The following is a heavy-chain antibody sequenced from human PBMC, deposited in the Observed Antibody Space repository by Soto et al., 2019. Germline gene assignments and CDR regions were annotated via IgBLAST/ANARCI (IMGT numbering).Heavy chain of an antibody. CDR2: INHSGFT. Sequence: QVQLQQRGAGLLKPSETLSLTCAVLGGSFSDYYWTWIRQPPGKGLEWIGEINHSGFTSYNPSLKSSLTLLVDTSTKEFSLNLSSVTAADTAAYHCVRGRAFMSRVAFDIWGQGTMVTVSS. V-gene: IGHV4-34*02. CDR3: VRGRAFMSRVAFDI. CDR1: GGSFSDYY. J-gene: IGHJ3*02. D-gene: IGHD1-26*01.